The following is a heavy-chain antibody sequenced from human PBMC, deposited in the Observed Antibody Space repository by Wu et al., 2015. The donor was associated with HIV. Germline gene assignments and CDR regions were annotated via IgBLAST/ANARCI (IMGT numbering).Heavy chain of an antibody. CDR1: GYTFTDNY. J-gene: IGHJ1*01. V-gene: IGHV1-2*02. D-gene: IGHD1-26*01. CDR2: INPNSGGS. Sequence: QVQLMQSGAEVKKPGASVKVSCKTSGYTFTDNYIHWVRQAPGQGLEWMGWINPNSGGSKSPQKFQDRVTMTRDTSVSTVYLELTRLKFDDTAIYYCTKDYGIVGSTLPEYFQHWGQGTLVTVSS. CDR3: TKDYGIVGSTLPEYFQH.